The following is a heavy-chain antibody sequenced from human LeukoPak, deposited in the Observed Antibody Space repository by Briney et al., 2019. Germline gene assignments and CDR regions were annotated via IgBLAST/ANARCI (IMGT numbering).Heavy chain of an antibody. V-gene: IGHV3-73*01. J-gene: IGHJ4*02. CDR3: LEMNTKGY. CDR2: IRSKARSYAT. Sequence: GGSLRLSCADSGFTFSGAAIHWVRQASGKGLEWVGRIRSKARSYATEYAASVRGRFTISREVPKNTAYLQMNSLKTEDTAIYYCLEMNTKGYWGQGTLVTVSS. CDR1: GFTFSGAA. D-gene: IGHD5-24*01.